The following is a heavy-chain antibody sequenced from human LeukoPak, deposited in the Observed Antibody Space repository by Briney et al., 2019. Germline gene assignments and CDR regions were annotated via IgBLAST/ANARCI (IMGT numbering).Heavy chain of an antibody. D-gene: IGHD4-23*01. Sequence: SETLSLTCAVYGGSFSGYYWSWIRQPPGKGLEWIGEINHSGSTNYNPSLKSRVTISVDTSKNQFSLKLSSVTAADTAVYYCARVDYGGNYGSYYYVDVWGKGTTVTVSS. CDR2: INHSGST. CDR3: ARVDYGGNYGSYYYVDV. J-gene: IGHJ6*03. CDR1: GGSFSGYY. V-gene: IGHV4-34*01.